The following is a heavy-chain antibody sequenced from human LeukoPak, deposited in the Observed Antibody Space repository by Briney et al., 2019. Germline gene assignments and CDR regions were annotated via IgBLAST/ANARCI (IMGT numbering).Heavy chain of an antibody. J-gene: IGHJ4*02. CDR1: GFTFSSYA. Sequence: GGSLSLSCAASGFTFSSYAMSWVRQAPGRGLEWVSAISGSGGSTYYADSVKGRFTISRDNSKNTLYLQMNSLRAEDTAVYYCAGVEEYYYDSSGFPYYFDYWGQGTLVTVSS. CDR2: ISGSGGST. V-gene: IGHV3-23*01. D-gene: IGHD3-22*01. CDR3: AGVEEYYYDSSGFPYYFDY.